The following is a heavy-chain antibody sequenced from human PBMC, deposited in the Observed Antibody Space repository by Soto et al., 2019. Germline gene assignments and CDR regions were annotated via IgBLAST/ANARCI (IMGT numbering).Heavy chain of an antibody. Sequence: SETLSLTCGVYGGSFSGYSWRWVRQPPGKGLEWIREINHSGSTNYNPSLKSRVTISVDTSKNQLSLKLSSVTAADTAVYYCARETDYGGPFSDYYYGMDVWGQGTTVT. V-gene: IGHV4-34*01. J-gene: IGHJ6*02. CDR1: GGSFSGYS. CDR2: INHSGST. D-gene: IGHD4-17*01. CDR3: ARETDYGGPFSDYYYGMDV.